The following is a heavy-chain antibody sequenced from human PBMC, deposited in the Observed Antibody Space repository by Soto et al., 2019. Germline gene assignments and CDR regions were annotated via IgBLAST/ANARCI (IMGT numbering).Heavy chain of an antibody. D-gene: IGHD2-2*01. CDR1: GFSLSADGVG. CDR2: IYWDDDK. V-gene: IGHV2-5*02. Sequence: QITLKESGPTLVKPTQTLTLTCTFSGFSLSADGVGVGWIRQPPGKALEWLALIYWDDDKRYRPSLKSRLTITKDTSKNPVVLTMTNMDPVDTATYYCAHAYGVTSWPNDAFDVWGQGTVVSVSS. J-gene: IGHJ3*01. CDR3: AHAYGVTSWPNDAFDV.